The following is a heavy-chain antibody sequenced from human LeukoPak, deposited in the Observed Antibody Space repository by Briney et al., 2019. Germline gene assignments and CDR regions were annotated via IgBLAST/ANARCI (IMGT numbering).Heavy chain of an antibody. CDR3: ARVYQSAEYYFDY. J-gene: IGHJ4*02. D-gene: IGHD2-2*01. Sequence: SETLSLTCTVSGGSIDSYYWSWIRQPPGKGLEWIGYIYYTGSTEYHPSLRSRVTISLDTSKNQFSLKLTSVTAADTAVYYCARVYQSAEYYFDYWGQGNLVSVSS. V-gene: IGHV4-59*01. CDR2: IYYTGST. CDR1: GGSIDSYY.